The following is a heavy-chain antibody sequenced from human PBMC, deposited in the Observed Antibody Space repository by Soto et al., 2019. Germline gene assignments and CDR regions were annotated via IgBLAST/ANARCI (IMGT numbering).Heavy chain of an antibody. V-gene: IGHV3-30-3*01. CDR3: GRARGVYASSY. D-gene: IGHD2-8*01. J-gene: IGHJ4*02. CDR2: ISYDGSNK. CDR1: GFTFSSYA. Sequence: QVQLVESGGGVVQPGRSLRLSCAASGFTFSSYAMHWVRQAPGKGLEWVAVISYDGSNKYYADSVKGRFTISRDNSKNTRYLQMTCLRAEDTAVYYVGRARGVYASSYGGQGTLVTVSS.